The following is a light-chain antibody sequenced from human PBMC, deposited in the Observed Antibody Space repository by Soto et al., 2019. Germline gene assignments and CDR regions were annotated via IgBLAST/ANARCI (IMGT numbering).Light chain of an antibody. CDR3: CSYAGDSTWV. V-gene: IGLV2-23*01. J-gene: IGLJ3*02. CDR1: SSDVGNYNL. CDR2: EGS. Sequence: QSVLTQPASVSGSPGQSITISCTGTSSDVGNYNLVSWYQQHPGEAPKLLIYEGSKRPSGVSNRFSGSKFGNTASLTISGLQAEDEVDYYCCSYAGDSTWVFGGGTQLTV.